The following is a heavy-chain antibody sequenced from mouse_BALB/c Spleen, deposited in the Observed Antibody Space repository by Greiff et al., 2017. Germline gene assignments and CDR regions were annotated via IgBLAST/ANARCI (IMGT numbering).Heavy chain of an antibody. CDR1: GFTFSSFG. J-gene: IGHJ4*01. CDR3: ARRVYYDYDGGDYYAMDY. CDR2: ISSGSSTI. Sequence: VESGGGLVQPGGSRKLSCAASGFTFSSFGMHWVRQAPEKGLEWVAYISSGSSTIYYADTVKGRFTISRDNPKNTLFLQMTSLRSEDTAMYYCARRVYYDYDGGDYYAMDYWGQGTSVTVSS. V-gene: IGHV5-17*02. D-gene: IGHD2-4*01.